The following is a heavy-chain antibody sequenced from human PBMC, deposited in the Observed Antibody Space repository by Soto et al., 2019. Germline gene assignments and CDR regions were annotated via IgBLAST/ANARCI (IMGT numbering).Heavy chain of an antibody. J-gene: IGHJ4*02. CDR3: AAAPRY. V-gene: IGHV4-59*01. D-gene: IGHD2-15*01. CDR1: GGSISSYY. Sequence: QVQLQESGPGLVKPSETLSLTCTVSGGSISSYYWSWIRQPPGKGLEWIGYIYDSGSTNYNPSLKSRVTISVDTSKNQFSLRLTSVTAADTAVYYCAAAPRYWGPGTLVTVSS. CDR2: IYDSGST.